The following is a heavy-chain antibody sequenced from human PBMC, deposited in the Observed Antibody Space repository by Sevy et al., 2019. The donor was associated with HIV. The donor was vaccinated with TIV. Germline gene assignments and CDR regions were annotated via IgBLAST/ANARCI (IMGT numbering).Heavy chain of an antibody. CDR3: ARVSWVDSGYDIDY. J-gene: IGHJ4*02. V-gene: IGHV4-31*03. Sequence: SETLSLTCTVSGGSISSGGYYWSWIRQHPGKGVEWIGYIYYSGSTYYNPSLKSRVTISVDTSKNQFSLKLSSVTAADTAVYYCARVSWVDSGYDIDYWGQGTLVTVSS. D-gene: IGHD5-12*01. CDR2: IYYSGST. CDR1: GGSISSGGYY.